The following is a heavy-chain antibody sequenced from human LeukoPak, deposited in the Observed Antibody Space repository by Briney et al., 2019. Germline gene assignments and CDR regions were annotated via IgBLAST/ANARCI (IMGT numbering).Heavy chain of an antibody. CDR1: GGTFSSYA. D-gene: IGHD3-22*01. V-gene: IGHV1-69*04. CDR3: ARDHGHYYDSSGYS. J-gene: IGHJ4*02. CDR2: IIPILGIA. Sequence: SVKVSCKASGGTFSSYAISWVRQAPGQGLEWMGRIIPILGIANYAQKFQGRVTITADESTSTAYMELSSLRSEDTAVYYCARDHGHYYDSSGYSWGQGTLVTVSS.